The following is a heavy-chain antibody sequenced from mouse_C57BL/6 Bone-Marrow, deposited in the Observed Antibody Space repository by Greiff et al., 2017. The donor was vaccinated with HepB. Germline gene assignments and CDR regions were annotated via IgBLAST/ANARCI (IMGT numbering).Heavy chain of an antibody. Sequence: QVQLKESGPGLVQPSQSLSITCTVSGFSLTSYGVHWVRQSPGKGLEWLGVIWRGGSTDYNAAFMSRLSITKDNSKSQVFFKMNSLQADDTAIYYCAKNRGITTAYYFDYWGQGTTLTVSS. CDR1: GFSLTSYG. V-gene: IGHV2-5*01. CDR2: IWRGGST. D-gene: IGHD1-1*01. J-gene: IGHJ2*01. CDR3: AKNRGITTAYYFDY.